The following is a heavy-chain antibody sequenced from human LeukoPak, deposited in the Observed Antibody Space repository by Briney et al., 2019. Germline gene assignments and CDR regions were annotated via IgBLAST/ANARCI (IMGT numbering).Heavy chain of an antibody. Sequence: ASVKVSCKASGYTFTSYGISCVRQAPGQGLECMGWISAYNGNTNYAQKLQGRVTMTTDTSTSTASMELRSLRSDDTAVYYCARSDDFWSGTGFDYWGQGTLVTVSS. V-gene: IGHV1-18*01. CDR3: ARSDDFWSGTGFDY. CDR2: ISAYNGNT. D-gene: IGHD3-3*01. J-gene: IGHJ4*02. CDR1: GYTFTSYG.